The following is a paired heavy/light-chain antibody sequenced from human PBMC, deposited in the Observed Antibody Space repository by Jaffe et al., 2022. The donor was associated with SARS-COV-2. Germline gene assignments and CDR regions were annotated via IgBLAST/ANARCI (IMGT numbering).Heavy chain of an antibody. CDR2: INTNTGNP. CDR3: ARQTYDSVWGSYLTYYYYYMDV. D-gene: IGHD3-16*02. CDR1: GYTFTSYA. J-gene: IGHJ6*03. V-gene: IGHV7-4-1*02. Sequence: QVQLVQSGSELKKPGASVKVSCKASGYTFTSYAMNWVRQAPGQGLEWMGWINTNTGNPTYAQGFTGRFVFSLDTSVSTAYLQISSLKAEDTAVYYCARQTYDSVWGSYLTYYYYYMDVWGKGTTVTVSS.
Light chain of an antibody. CDR2: DVS. V-gene: IGLV2-14*01. CDR1: SSDVGGYNY. CDR3: SSYTSSRYV. J-gene: IGLJ1*01. Sequence: QSALTQPASVSGSPGQSITISCTGTSSDVGGYNYVSWYQQHPGKAPKLMIYDVSNRPSGVSNRFSGSKSGNTASLTISGLQAEDEADYYCSSYTSSRYVFGTGTKVTVL.